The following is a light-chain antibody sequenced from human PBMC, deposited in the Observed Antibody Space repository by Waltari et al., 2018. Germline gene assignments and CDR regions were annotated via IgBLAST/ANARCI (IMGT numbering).Light chain of an antibody. V-gene: IGKV1-5*03. Sequence: DIQMTQSPSTLSASVGDRVTITCRASQTISSWLAWYQQKPGKAPKLLIYKASNLETGVPSRFSDSGSGTEFTLTIGSLQPDDFATYYCQQYNSYPWTFGQGTKVAFK. CDR1: QTISSW. CDR3: QQYNSYPWT. CDR2: KAS. J-gene: IGKJ1*01.